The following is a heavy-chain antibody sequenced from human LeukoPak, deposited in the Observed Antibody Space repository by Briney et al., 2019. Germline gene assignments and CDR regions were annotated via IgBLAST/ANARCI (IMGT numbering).Heavy chain of an antibody. J-gene: IGHJ4*02. CDR3: ARWGGGSSFPFLDY. D-gene: IGHD2-15*01. V-gene: IGHV4-59*01. CDR2: IYYSGST. CDR1: GGSISSYY. Sequence: SETLSLTCTVSGGSISSYYWSWIRQPPGKGLEWIGYIYYSGSTNYNPSLKSRVTISVDTSKNQFSLKLSSVTAADTAVYYCARWGGGSSFPFLDYWGQGTLVTVSS.